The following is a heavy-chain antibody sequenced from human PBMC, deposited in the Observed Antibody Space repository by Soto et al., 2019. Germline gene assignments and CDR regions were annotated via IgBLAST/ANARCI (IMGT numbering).Heavy chain of an antibody. CDR1: GGSISSYY. J-gene: IGHJ4*02. Sequence: NPSETLSLTCTVSGGSISSYYWSWIRQPPGKGLEWIGYIYYSGSTNYNPSLKSPVTISVDTSKNQFSLKLSSVTAADTAVYYCANVWGSYHRPLDYWGRGTLVTVSS. V-gene: IGHV4-59*01. CDR2: IYYSGST. D-gene: IGHD3-16*02. CDR3: ANVWGSYHRPLDY.